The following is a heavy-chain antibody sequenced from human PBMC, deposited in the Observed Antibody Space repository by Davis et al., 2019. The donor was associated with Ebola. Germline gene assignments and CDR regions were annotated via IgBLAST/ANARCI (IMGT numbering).Heavy chain of an antibody. CDR2: IYYSGST. D-gene: IGHD3-16*01. J-gene: IGHJ4*02. CDR1: GGSISSGGYY. Sequence: PSETLSLTCTVSGGSISSGGYYWSWIRQPPGKGLEWIGYIYYSGSTNYNPSLKSRVTMSVDTSKNQFSLKLSSVTAADTAVYYCAREGGEQLINWGQGTLVTVSS. CDR3: AREGGEQLIN. V-gene: IGHV4-61*08.